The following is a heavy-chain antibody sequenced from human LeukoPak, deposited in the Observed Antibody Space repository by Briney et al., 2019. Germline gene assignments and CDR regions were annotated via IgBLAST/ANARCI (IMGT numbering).Heavy chain of an antibody. Sequence: GSLRLSCTASGFTFRMYVMSWVRQAPGKGLESVASIIYDGRHTYYAASVKGRFTISRDNSQNTLYLQMNSLRAEDTALYYCAKDGLSYDGSTHVYYFQSLGQGTLVTVSS. CDR1: GFTFRMYV. D-gene: IGHD3-22*01. J-gene: IGHJ4*02. V-gene: IGHV3-23*01. CDR2: IIYDGRHT. CDR3: AKDGLSYDGSTHVYYFQS.